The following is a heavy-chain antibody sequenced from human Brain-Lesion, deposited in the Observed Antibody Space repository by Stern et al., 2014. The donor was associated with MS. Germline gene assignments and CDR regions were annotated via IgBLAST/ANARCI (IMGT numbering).Heavy chain of an antibody. J-gene: IGHJ4*02. CDR3: ARDKEDTNMAFRYFDN. Sequence: QDQLVESGPGLVKPSQTLSLTCTVSGGSVGSGSYDWSWIRQPAGKGLEWIGRIYTTGSTYYNPSLKSRVSLSIDTSKHPFFLHMTSVTAADTAVYYCARDKEDTNMAFRYFDNWGQGTLVTVSS. D-gene: IGHD5-18*01. CDR2: IYTTGST. CDR1: GGSVGSGSYD. V-gene: IGHV4-61*02.